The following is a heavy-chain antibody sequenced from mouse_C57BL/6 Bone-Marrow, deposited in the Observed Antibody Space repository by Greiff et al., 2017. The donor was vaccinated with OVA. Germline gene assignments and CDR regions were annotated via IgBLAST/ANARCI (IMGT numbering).Heavy chain of an antibody. J-gene: IGHJ1*03. D-gene: IGHD2-1*01. Sequence: QVQLKESGPGILQPSQTLSLTCSFSGFSLSTFGMGVGWIRQPSGKGLEWLAHIWWDDDKYYNPALKSRLTISKDTSKNQVFLKIANVDTADTATYYCARINYGKENWYFDVWGTGTTVTVSS. CDR2: IWWDDDK. V-gene: IGHV8-8*01. CDR3: ARINYGKENWYFDV. CDR1: GFSLSTFGMG.